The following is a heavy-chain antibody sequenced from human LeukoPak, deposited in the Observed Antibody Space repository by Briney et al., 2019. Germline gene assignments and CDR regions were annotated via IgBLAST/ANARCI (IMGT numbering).Heavy chain of an antibody. Sequence: SETLSLTCSVSGGSISSSSYYWGWIRQPPGKGLERIGSIYYSGSTYYNPSLKSRVTISVDTSKNQFSLKLSSVTAADTAVYYCARGSVSSWSSRFDPWGQGTLVTVSS. J-gene: IGHJ5*02. CDR1: GGSISSSSYY. CDR2: IYYSGST. V-gene: IGHV4-39*01. D-gene: IGHD6-13*01. CDR3: ARGSVSSWSSRFDP.